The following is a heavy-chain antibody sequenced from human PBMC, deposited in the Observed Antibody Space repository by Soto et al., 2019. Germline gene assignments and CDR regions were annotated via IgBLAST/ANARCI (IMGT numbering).Heavy chain of an antibody. CDR2: ISGGGDTT. D-gene: IGHD3-10*01. CDR1: GFTFNNYA. Sequence: EVQLLESGGGLVQPGGSLRLSCAASGFTFNNYAMTWVRQAPGKGRAWVSAISGGGDTTSYADSVKGRFTVSRDGSKNTLYLQMSSMRAADTALYYCAKGRGGAGSLTPRVDFWGQGTLVTVSS. CDR3: AKGRGGAGSLTPRVDF. J-gene: IGHJ4*02. V-gene: IGHV3-23*01.